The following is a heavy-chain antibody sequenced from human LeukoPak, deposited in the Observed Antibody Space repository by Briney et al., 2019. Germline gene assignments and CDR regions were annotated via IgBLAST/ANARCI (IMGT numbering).Heavy chain of an antibody. CDR2: IIPIFGTA. CDR3: TTEHLTTVTTIDY. V-gene: IGHV1-69*01. J-gene: IGHJ4*02. D-gene: IGHD4-17*01. Sequence: GASVKVSCKASGGTFSSYAISWVRQAPGQGLEWMGGIIPIFGTANYAQKFQGRVTITADESTSTAYMELSSLRSEDTAVYYCTTEHLTTVTTIDYWGQGTLVTVSS. CDR1: GGTFSSYA.